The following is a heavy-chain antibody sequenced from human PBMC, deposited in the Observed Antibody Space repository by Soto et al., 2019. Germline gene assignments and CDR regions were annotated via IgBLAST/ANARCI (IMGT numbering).Heavy chain of an antibody. CDR3: ARERGVVVVPAAMYDY. V-gene: IGHV3-11*01. CDR1: GFTFSDYY. D-gene: IGHD2-2*01. Sequence: QVQLVESGGGLVKPGGSLRLSCAASGFTFSDYYMSWIRQAPGKGLEWVSYISSSGSTIYYADSVKGRFTISRDYAKKSPYLQMNSLRAEDMAVYYCARERGVVVVPAAMYDYWGQGTLVTVSS. CDR2: ISSSGSTI. J-gene: IGHJ4*02.